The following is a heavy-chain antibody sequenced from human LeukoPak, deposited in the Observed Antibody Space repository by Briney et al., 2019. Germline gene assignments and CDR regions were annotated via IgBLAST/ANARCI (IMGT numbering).Heavy chain of an antibody. CDR3: ARDETRQGPAAIPFDY. V-gene: IGHV3-21*01. Sequence: ETLSLTCTVSGGSISSGGYYWSWVRQAPGKGLEWVSSISSSSSYIYYADSVKGRFTISRDNAKNSLYLQMNSLRAEDTAVYYCARDETRQGPAAIPFDYWGQGTLVTVSS. J-gene: IGHJ4*02. CDR2: ISSSSSYI. D-gene: IGHD2-2*01. CDR1: GGSISSGGYY.